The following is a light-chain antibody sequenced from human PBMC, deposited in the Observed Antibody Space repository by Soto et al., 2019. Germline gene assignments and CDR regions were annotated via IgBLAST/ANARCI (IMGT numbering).Light chain of an antibody. CDR2: DAS. V-gene: IGKV1-5*01. CDR3: QHYNSYSEA. CDR1: QSISSW. J-gene: IGKJ1*01. Sequence: DIQMTQSPSPLSASVGDRVTITCRASQSISSWLAWYQQKPGKAPKLLIYDASSLESGVPSRFSGSGSGTEFTLTISSLQPDDVATYYCQHYNSYSEAFGQGTKVDIK.